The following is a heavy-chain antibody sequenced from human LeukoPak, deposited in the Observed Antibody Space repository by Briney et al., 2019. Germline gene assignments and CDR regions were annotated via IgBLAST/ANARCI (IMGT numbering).Heavy chain of an antibody. V-gene: IGHV3-21*01. CDR2: TTSTSSYI. CDR1: GFTFSSYS. D-gene: IGHD3-10*01. Sequence: PGGSLRLSCAASGFTFSSYSMNWVRQAPGKGLEWVSSTTSTSSYIYYADSVKGRFTISRDNAKNSLYLQMNSLRAEDTAVYYCARGSSGSYYTLFDYWGQGTLVTVSS. CDR3: ARGSSGSYYTLFDY. J-gene: IGHJ4*02.